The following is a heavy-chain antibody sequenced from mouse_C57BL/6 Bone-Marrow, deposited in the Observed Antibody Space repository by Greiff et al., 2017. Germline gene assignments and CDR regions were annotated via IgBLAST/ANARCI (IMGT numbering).Heavy chain of an antibody. CDR2: IDPNSGGT. J-gene: IGHJ1*03. D-gene: IGHD1-1*01. Sequence: QVQLQQPGAELVKPGASVKLSCKASGYTFTSYWMHWVKQRPGRGLEWIGRIDPNSGGTKYNEKFKSKATLTVDKPSSTAYMQLSSLTSEDSAVXYCARSHYGSSFYWYFDVWGTGTTVTVSS. V-gene: IGHV1-72*01. CDR1: GYTFTSYW. CDR3: ARSHYGSSFYWYFDV.